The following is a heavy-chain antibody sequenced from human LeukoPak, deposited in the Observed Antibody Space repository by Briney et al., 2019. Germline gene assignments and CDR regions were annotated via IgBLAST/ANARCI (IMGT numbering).Heavy chain of an antibody. Sequence: ASVKVSCKASGYTFTDYYMHWVRQAPGQGLEWMGWIKPNRGGSNYAQKFQGRVTMTRDTSISTAYMELSGLRSDDTAVYYCARGDIVVVVAVTEYYFDYWGQGTLVTVSS. V-gene: IGHV1-2*02. D-gene: IGHD2-15*01. CDR3: ARGDIVVVVAVTEYYFDY. J-gene: IGHJ4*02. CDR1: GYTFTDYY. CDR2: IKPNRGGS.